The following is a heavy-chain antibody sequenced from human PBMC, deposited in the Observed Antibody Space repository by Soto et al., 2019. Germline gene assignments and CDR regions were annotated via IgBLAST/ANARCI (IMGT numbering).Heavy chain of an antibody. Sequence: EVQLVESGGGLVQPGGSLRLSCAASGFTFSSYWMSWVRQAPGKGLEWVANIKQDGSEKYYVDSVKGRFTISRDNAKNSLYLQMNSLRAEDTAVYYCARGYSSGWYWTPGYWGQGTLVTVSS. D-gene: IGHD6-19*01. CDR2: IKQDGSEK. J-gene: IGHJ4*02. CDR3: ARGYSSGWYWTPGY. CDR1: GFTFSSYW. V-gene: IGHV3-7*03.